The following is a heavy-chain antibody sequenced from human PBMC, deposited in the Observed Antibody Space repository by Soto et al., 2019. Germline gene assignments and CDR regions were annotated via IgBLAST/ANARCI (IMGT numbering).Heavy chain of an antibody. CDR3: SSANTPTEF. V-gene: IGHV3-23*01. CDR1: GFTLSTYA. J-gene: IGHJ4*02. CDR2: ISATSDST. Sequence: GSLRLSCAASGFTLSTYAMSWVRQAPGKGPEWVSSISATSDSTSYVDSVQGRFTISRDNSQNTLCLQMRSLTADDTAVYYCSSANTPTEFWGQGTLVTVSS.